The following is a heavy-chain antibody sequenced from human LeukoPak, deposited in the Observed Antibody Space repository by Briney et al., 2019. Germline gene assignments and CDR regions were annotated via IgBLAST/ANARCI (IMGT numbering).Heavy chain of an antibody. V-gene: IGHV3-23*01. Sequence: GSLRRSCTASGFTFSNYAMTWVRQAPGKGLEWVSGISNSGSTTYYADSVQGRFTIYRDNSENTLYLRMNSLRAEDTAVYYCASPVGTYCSSISCLGYWGQGTLVTVSS. D-gene: IGHD2-2*01. CDR2: ISNSGSTT. CDR3: ASPVGTYCSSISCLGY. J-gene: IGHJ4*02. CDR1: GFTFSNYA.